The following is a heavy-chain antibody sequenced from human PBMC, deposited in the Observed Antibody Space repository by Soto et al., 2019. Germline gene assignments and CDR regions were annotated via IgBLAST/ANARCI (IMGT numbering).Heavy chain of an antibody. V-gene: IGHV1-18*01. Sequence: QVQLVQSGAEVKKPGASVKVSCKASGYTFTSHGISWVRQAPGQGLEWMGWISAYNGDTNYAQKLQGRVTVTTDTSTSTAYMELRSLRPEDTAVYYCARMVRGSNIDYYHYMDVWGKGTTVTVSS. CDR2: ISAYNGDT. CDR1: GYTFTSHG. J-gene: IGHJ6*03. CDR3: ARMVRGSNIDYYHYMDV. D-gene: IGHD3-10*01.